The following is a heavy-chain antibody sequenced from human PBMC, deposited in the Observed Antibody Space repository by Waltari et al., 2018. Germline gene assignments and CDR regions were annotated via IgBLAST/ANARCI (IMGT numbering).Heavy chain of an antibody. J-gene: IGHJ4*02. CDR1: GGSVRISSHY. CDR3: ARLHWPLGSVNIDY. V-gene: IGHV4-39*01. D-gene: IGHD1-1*01. Sequence: QLQLQQSGPGLGKQSATLSLTCTVSGGSVRISSHYWGWMRQPPGKGLEYLGSIYWSGSTFNNPSLKTRLTISLVISNDQFSLNLTSVTAADTAVYYCARLHWPLGSVNIDYWGQGTLVTVSS. CDR2: IYWSGST.